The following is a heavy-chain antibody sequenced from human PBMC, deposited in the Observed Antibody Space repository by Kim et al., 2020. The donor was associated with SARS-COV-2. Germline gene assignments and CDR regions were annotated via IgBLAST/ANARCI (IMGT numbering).Heavy chain of an antibody. CDR2: IDHFGVT. V-gene: IGHV4-30-4*01. Sequence: SETLSLTCSVSGDSISIINYFWTWIRQPPGKGLEWIGYIDHFGVTYYRPSLNSRLSLSVDTYKNQFSLKFSSVTAAATAVYFCARETTVGLTGTRYFDF. D-gene: IGHD1-7*01. CDR3: ARETTVGLTGTRYFDF. J-gene: IGHJ4*03. CDR1: GDSISIINYF.